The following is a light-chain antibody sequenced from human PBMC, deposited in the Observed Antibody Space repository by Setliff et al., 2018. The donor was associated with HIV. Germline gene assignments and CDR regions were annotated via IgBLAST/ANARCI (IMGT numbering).Light chain of an antibody. CDR1: SSDVGGYNY. CDR2: DVS. CDR3: AAWDDSLNGSYV. J-gene: IGLJ1*01. V-gene: IGLV2-14*01. Sequence: QSALTQPASVSGSPGQSITISCTGTSSDVGGYNYVSWYQQHPSKAPKLMIYDVSKRPSGVSNRFSGSKSGNTASLTISGLQAEDEADYYCAAWDDSLNGSYVFGTGTKVTVL.